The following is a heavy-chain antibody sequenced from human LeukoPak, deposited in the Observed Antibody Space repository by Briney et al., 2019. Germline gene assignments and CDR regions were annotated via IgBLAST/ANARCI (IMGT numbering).Heavy chain of an antibody. D-gene: IGHD1-26*01. CDR1: GYTFTGYY. V-gene: IGHV1-2*02. CDR3: ARDRVVGATFYYMDV. Sequence: GASVKVSCKASGYTFTGYYMHWVRQAPGQGLEWMGWINPNSGGTNYAQKFQGRVTMTRDTSISTAYMELSRLRSDDTAVYYCARDRVVGATFYYMDVWGKGTTVTVSS. CDR2: INPNSGGT. J-gene: IGHJ6*03.